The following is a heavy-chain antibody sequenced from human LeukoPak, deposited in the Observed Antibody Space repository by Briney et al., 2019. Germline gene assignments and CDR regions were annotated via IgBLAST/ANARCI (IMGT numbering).Heavy chain of an antibody. CDR2: IYTSGST. J-gene: IGHJ4*02. Sequence: SETLSLTCTVSGGSISSYYRSWIRQPAGKGLEWIGRIYTSGSTNYNPSLKSRVTMSVDTSKNQFSLKLSSVTAADTAVYYCARGGNLAVAGFDYWGQGTLVTVSS. D-gene: IGHD6-19*01. CDR1: GGSISSYY. V-gene: IGHV4-4*07. CDR3: ARGGNLAVAGFDY.